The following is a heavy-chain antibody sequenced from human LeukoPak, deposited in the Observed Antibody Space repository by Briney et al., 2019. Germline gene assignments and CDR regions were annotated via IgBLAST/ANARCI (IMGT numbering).Heavy chain of an antibody. Sequence: GGSLRLSCAASGFTFSSYGMLWVRQAPGKGLEWVAFIRYDGSNKYYADSVKGRFTISRDNSKNTLYLQMNSLRAEDTAVYYCARHLSGVTGYTYGRGIDYWGQGTLVTVSS. D-gene: IGHD5-18*01. J-gene: IGHJ4*02. CDR3: ARHLSGVTGYTYGRGIDY. CDR1: GFTFSSYG. CDR2: IRYDGSNK. V-gene: IGHV3-30*02.